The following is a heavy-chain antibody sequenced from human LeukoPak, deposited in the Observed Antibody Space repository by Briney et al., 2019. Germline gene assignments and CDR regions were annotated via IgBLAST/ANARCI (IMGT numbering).Heavy chain of an antibody. V-gene: IGHV3-30*02. CDR2: IRYDGGND. Sequence: GGSLRLSCAASGFTFSSYGIHWVRQAPGKGLEWVAFIRYDGGNDYYADSVKGRFTISRDNSKNTLYLQMNSLRAEDTAVYYCAKDGGVPAVYGYWGQGTLVTVSS. CDR1: GFTFSSYG. CDR3: AKDGGVPAVYGY. J-gene: IGHJ4*02. D-gene: IGHD2-2*01.